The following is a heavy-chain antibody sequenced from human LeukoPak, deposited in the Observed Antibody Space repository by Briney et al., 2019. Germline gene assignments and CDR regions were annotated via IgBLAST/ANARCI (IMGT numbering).Heavy chain of an antibody. J-gene: IGHJ4*02. V-gene: IGHV4-59*08. Sequence: SSETLSLTCIVSGNSITSDFRSWIRQSPGKGLEWIGYINYSGTSEYDPSLKSRVTISVDRSRRRVSLKMRSVTAADTAVYYCARLDCLSDECYNYWAVGALVTVSS. D-gene: IGHD2-21*01. CDR1: GNSITSDF. CDR2: INYSGTS. CDR3: ARLDCLSDECYNY.